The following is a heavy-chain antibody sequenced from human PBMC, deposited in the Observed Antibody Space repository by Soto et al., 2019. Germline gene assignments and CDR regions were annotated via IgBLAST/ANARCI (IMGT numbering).Heavy chain of an antibody. D-gene: IGHD5-12*01. V-gene: IGHV3-11*01. CDR3: AREDGYHLANDFDY. CDR1: GVSFSDHY. CDR2: ISGSGSTI. Sequence: ESGGGLVKPGGSLRLSCAASGVSFSDHYMSWIRQAPGKGLEWISYISGSGSTIYYADSVKGRYTISRDNAKNSLFLQMNSLRAEDTAVYYCAREDGYHLANDFDYWGQGTLVTVYS. J-gene: IGHJ4*02.